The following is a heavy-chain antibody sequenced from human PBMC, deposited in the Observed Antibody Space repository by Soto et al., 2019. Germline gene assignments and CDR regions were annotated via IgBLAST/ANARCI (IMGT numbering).Heavy chain of an antibody. V-gene: IGHV1-2*02. CDR3: ATDGGSATIFGVAGLRAFDI. CDR2: INPNSGGT. Sequence: ASVKVSCKASGYTFSDNYIHWVRQAPGQGLEWMGWINPNSGGTKYAQKFQGRVTMTEDTSTDTAYMELSSLRSEDTAVYYCATDGGSATIFGVAGLRAFDIWGQGTMVTVSS. J-gene: IGHJ3*02. CDR1: GYTFSDNY. D-gene: IGHD3-3*01.